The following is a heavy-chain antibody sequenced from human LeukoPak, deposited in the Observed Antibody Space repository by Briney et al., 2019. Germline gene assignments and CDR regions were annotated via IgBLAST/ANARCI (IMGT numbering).Heavy chain of an antibody. CDR3: TRWRRPRLRFSGGLDY. D-gene: IGHD5-12*01. Sequence: WIRQPPGKGLEWVGFIRSKAYGGTTEYAASVKGRFTISRDDSKSIAYLQMNSLKTEDTAVYYCTRWRRPRLRFSGGLDYWGQGTLVTVSS. CDR2: IRSKAYGGTT. J-gene: IGHJ4*02. V-gene: IGHV3-49*02.